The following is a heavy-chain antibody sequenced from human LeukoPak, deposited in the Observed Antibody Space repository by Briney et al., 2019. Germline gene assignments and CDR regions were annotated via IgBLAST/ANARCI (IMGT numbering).Heavy chain of an antibody. CDR3: ARVVAVAAKDY. CDR1: GFTFSSYW. CDR2: INSDGSST. Sequence: PGRSLRLSCAASGFTFSSYWMHWVRQAPGKGLVWVSRINSDGSSTSYADSVKGRFTISRDNAKNTLYLQMNSLRAEDTAVYYCARVVAVAAKDYWGQGTLVTVSS. D-gene: IGHD6-19*01. J-gene: IGHJ4*02. V-gene: IGHV3-74*01.